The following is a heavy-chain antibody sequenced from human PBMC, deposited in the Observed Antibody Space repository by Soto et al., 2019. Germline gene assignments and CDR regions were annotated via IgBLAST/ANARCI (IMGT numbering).Heavy chain of an antibody. CDR2: ISAYNGNT. J-gene: IGHJ6*02. D-gene: IGHD2-2*01. CDR1: GYTFSSYG. CDR3: ARVNGYCSSSRCFVVRSYTRDV. Sequence: QVQLVQSGAEVKKPGASVKVSCKASGYTFSSYGISWVRQAPGQGLEWMGWISAYNGNTNYAQKLQGRVNMTTDASTSTAYMDLRSLRSDDTGVYYCARVNGYCSSSRCFVVRSYTRDVWGQGTTVTVSS. V-gene: IGHV1-18*01.